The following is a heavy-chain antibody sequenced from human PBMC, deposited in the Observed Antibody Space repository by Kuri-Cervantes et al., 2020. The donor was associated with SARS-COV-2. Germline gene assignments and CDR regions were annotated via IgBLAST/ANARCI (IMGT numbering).Heavy chain of an antibody. J-gene: IGHJ1*01. CDR1: GFTFSDYN. D-gene: IGHD2-2*02. V-gene: IGHV3-21*01. CDR2: ISSSSRYI. CDR3: ARGVYCSSTSCYKGYFQH. Sequence: GESLKISCAASGFTFSDYNVNWLRQAPGKGLEWVSSISSSSRYIYYADSVKGRFTVSRDNAKNSLFLQMNSLRAEDTAVYYCARGVYCSSTSCYKGYFQHWGQGTLVTVSS.